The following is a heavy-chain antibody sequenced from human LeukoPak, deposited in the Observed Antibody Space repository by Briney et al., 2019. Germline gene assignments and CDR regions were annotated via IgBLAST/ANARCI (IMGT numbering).Heavy chain of an antibody. V-gene: IGHV3-11*06. D-gene: IGHD4-17*01. CDR3: ARGGIDYGDYDIPEDY. CDR1: GFTFSDYY. J-gene: IGHJ4*02. Sequence: GGSLRLSCAASGFTFSDYYMSWIRQAPGKGLEWVSYISSSSSSYTNYADSVKGRFTISRDNAKNSLYLQMNSLRAEDTAVYYCARGGIDYGDYDIPEDYWGQGTLVTVSS. CDR2: ISSSSSSYT.